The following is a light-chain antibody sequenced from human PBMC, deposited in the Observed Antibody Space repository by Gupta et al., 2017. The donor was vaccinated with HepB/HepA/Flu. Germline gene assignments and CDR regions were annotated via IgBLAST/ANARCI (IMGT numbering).Light chain of an antibody. V-gene: IGLV2-14*03. CDR3: SSQTITYTVV. J-gene: IGLJ2*01. CDR1: SSDVGAYNY. Sequence: QSALTQPASVSGSPGQSITISCTGTSSDVGAYNYVSWYQQHPDKAPKLIIFDASNRPAGVSNRFSGSKSGNTASLTISGLQAEDEADYYCSSQTITYTVVFGGGNKLTVL. CDR2: DAS.